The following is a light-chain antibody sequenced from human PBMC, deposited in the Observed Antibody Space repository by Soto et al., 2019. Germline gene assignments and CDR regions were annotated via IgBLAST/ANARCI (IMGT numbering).Light chain of an antibody. J-gene: IGKJ5*01. CDR1: RNVSIY. Sequence: DIQMTQSPSSLSASVGDRVTITCRASRNVSIYLNWYQHKPGKGPTLLIHATSNLQIGVPSRFSGNGSGTEFTLTISSLETEDFGTYYCQQSYKMPSFGQGTRLEI. V-gene: IGKV1-39*01. CDR3: QQSYKMPS. CDR2: ATS.